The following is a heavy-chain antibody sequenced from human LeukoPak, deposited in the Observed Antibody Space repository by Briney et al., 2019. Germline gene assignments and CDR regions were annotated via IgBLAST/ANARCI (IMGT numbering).Heavy chain of an antibody. J-gene: IGHJ4*02. CDR1: GGSTINYF. Sequence: SEALSLTCTVSGGSTINYFRSWIRQPAGKGREWIGHIYSSGTTHYNPSLNNRVTISLDTSKSQFSLLLNSVTAADTAVYYCARAEGSGSGAYTLDYWGQGILVTVSS. CDR3: ARAEGSGSGAYTLDY. CDR2: IYSSGTT. D-gene: IGHD3-10*01. V-gene: IGHV4-4*07.